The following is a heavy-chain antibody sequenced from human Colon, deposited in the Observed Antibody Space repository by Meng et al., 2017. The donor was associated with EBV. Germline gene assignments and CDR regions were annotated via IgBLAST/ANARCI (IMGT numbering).Heavy chain of an antibody. D-gene: IGHD3-10*01. CDR2: IYYIGGT. CDR1: GDSVANGRYY. Sequence: QVALQEAGAGIVKPSEALSLTCTVSGDSVANGRYYWSWIRQPPGKGLEWIAYIYYIGGTNYNPSLKSRLTISLDTSKNQFSLSLRSVTAADTAVYYCARVSGRSFDPWGQGTLVTVSS. CDR3: ARVSGRSFDP. J-gene: IGHJ5*02. V-gene: IGHV4-61*01.